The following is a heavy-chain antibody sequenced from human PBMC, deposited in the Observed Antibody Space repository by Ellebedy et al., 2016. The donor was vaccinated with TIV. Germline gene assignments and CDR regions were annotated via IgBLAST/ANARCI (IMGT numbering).Heavy chain of an antibody. J-gene: IGHJ6*02. CDR2: IIPIFGTA. V-gene: IGHV1-69*06. CDR3: AYGRSTVTLSYYYYGMDV. Sequence: ASVKVSCXASGGTFSSYAISWVRQAPGQGLEWMGGIIPIFGTANYAQKFQGRVTITADKSTSTAYMELSSLRSEDTAVYYCAYGRSTVTLSYYYYGMDVWGQGTTVTFSS. CDR1: GGTFSSYA. D-gene: IGHD4-17*01.